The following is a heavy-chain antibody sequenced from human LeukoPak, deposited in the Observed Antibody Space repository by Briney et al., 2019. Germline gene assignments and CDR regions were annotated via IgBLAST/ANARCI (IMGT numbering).Heavy chain of an antibody. Sequence: ASVKVSCKASGYTFTDYYIHWVRQAPGQGLEWMGWINPDSGDTNHEQKFQGRVTVTRDTSIRTAYMELSRLRSDDTAVYYCAGPWDQVGFDPWGQGTLVSVSS. CDR3: AGPWDQVGFDP. V-gene: IGHV1-2*02. CDR1: GYTFTDYY. CDR2: INPDSGDT. D-gene: IGHD1-26*01. J-gene: IGHJ5*02.